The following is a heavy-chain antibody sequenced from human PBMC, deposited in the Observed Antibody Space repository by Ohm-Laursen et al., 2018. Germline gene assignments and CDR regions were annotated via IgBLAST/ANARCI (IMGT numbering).Heavy chain of an antibody. J-gene: IGHJ4*02. CDR2: IYSSGST. CDR1: GGSIISYY. V-gene: IGHV4-4*07. Sequence: GTLSLTCIVSGGSIISYYWSWIRQPAGKGLEWIGRIYSSGSTNYNPSLKSRVTMSVDTSKSQFSLKVNSVTAANTAVYYCARSFDTYYFDLWGQGTLVTVSS. CDR3: ARSFDTYYFDL.